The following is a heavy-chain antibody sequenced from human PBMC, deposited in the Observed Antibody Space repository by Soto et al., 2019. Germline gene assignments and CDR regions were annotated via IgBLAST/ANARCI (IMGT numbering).Heavy chain of an antibody. CDR2: IYYSGST. CDR3: ARHNFYYYFAMDV. CDR1: SGSVSSSSYY. Sequence: SETLSLTCSVSSGSVSSSSYYWGWIRQPPGKGLEWIGNIYYSGSTYYNQSLKSRVTISVDTSKNQFSLKLTSVTAADTAVYYCARHNFYYYFAMDVWGQGTTVTVSS. J-gene: IGHJ6*02. V-gene: IGHV4-39*01.